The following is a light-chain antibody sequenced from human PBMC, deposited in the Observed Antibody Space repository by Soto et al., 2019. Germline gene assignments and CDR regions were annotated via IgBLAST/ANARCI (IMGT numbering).Light chain of an antibody. J-gene: IGKJ1*01. V-gene: IGKV1-5*01. CDR1: QSISGW. CDR2: DAS. Sequence: DIEMTQSPSTLSASVGDRVTITCRASQSISGWLAWYQQKPGKAPKLLMYDASDLESGVPSRFSGSGSGTEFSLTISSLQPDDFAVYYCQQYNSMTWTFGQGTKV. CDR3: QQYNSMTWT.